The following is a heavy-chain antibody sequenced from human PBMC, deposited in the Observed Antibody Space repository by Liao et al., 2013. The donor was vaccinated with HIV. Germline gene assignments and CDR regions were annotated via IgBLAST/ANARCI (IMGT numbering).Heavy chain of an antibody. CDR2: INHSGST. Sequence: QVQLQQWGAGLLKPSETLSLTCAVYGGSFSGYYWSWIRQPPGKGLEWIGEINHSGSTNYNPSLKSRVTTSIDASKNLFSLKLSSVTAADTAVYYCARAYPYTNFSLDYWGREPWSPSPQ. J-gene: IGHJ4*02. CDR3: ARAYPYTNFSLDY. D-gene: IGHD2-2*02. CDR1: GGSFSGYY. V-gene: IGHV4-34*01.